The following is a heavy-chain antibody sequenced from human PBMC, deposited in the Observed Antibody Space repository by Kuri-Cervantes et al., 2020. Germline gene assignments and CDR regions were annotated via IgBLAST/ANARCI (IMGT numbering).Heavy chain of an antibody. Sequence: GESLKIYCAASGFTFSSYSMNWVRQAPGKGLEWVSYISSSSSTIYYADSVKGRFTISRDNAKNSLYLQMNSLRAEDTAVYYCARARYYDSSGYIDYWGQGTLVTVSS. V-gene: IGHV3-48*01. CDR2: ISSSSSTI. J-gene: IGHJ4*02. CDR3: ARARYYDSSGYIDY. CDR1: GFTFSSYS. D-gene: IGHD3-22*01.